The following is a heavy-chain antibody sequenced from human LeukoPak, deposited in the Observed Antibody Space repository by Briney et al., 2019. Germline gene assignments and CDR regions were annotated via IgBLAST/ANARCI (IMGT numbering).Heavy chain of an antibody. D-gene: IGHD6-19*01. J-gene: IGHJ5*02. CDR2: IYYSGST. V-gene: IGHV4-31*03. Sequence: SETLSLTCTVSGGSISSGGYYWSWIRQHPGKGLEWIGYIYYSGSTYYNPSLKSRVTISVDTSKNQFSLKLSSVTAADTAVYYCARALSSSGWYSEEFRFDPWGQGTLVTVSS. CDR3: ARALSSSGWYSEEFRFDP. CDR1: GGSISSGGYY.